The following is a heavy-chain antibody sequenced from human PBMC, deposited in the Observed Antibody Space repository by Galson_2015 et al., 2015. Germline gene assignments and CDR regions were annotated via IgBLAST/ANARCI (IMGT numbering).Heavy chain of an antibody. CDR3: AHSGNFWSGYHPRFDP. CDR2: IYWDDDK. V-gene: IGHV2-5*02. J-gene: IGHJ5*02. Sequence: PALVKPTQTLTLTCTFSGFSLSTSGVGVGWVRQPPGKALVWLALIYWDDDKRYSPSLKSRLTITKDTSKNQVVLTMTNMDPVDTATYYCAHSGNFWSGYHPRFDPWGQGTLVTVSS. CDR1: GFSLSTSGVG. D-gene: IGHD3-3*01.